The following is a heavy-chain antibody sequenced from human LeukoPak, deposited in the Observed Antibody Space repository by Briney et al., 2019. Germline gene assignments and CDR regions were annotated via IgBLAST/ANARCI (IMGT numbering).Heavy chain of an antibody. J-gene: IGHJ5*02. D-gene: IGHD2-2*01. Sequence: SETLSLTCTVSGGSISSYYWSWLRQPPGKGLEWIGYIYYSGSTNYNPSLKSRVTISVDTSKNQFSLKLSSVTAADTAVYYCARHGALGYCSSTSCPNWFDPWGQGTLVTVSS. V-gene: IGHV4-59*08. CDR2: IYYSGST. CDR3: ARHGALGYCSSTSCPNWFDP. CDR1: GGSISSYY.